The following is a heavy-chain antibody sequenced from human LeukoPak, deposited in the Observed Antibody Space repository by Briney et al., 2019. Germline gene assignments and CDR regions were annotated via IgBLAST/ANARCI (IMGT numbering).Heavy chain of an antibody. J-gene: IGHJ3*02. V-gene: IGHV4-39*01. D-gene: IGHD3-22*01. CDR3: ARPTFSGYYSGPFDI. CDR2: IYYSGST. Sequence: SETLSLTCGVSGGSISGTNWWSWVRQPPGQGLEWIGSIYYSGSTYYNPSLKSRVTISVDTSKNQFSLKLSSVTAADTAVYFCARPTFSGYYSGPFDIWGQGTIVTVSS. CDR1: GGSISGTNW.